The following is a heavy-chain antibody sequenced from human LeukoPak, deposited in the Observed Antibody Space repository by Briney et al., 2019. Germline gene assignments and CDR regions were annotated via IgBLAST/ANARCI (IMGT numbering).Heavy chain of an antibody. D-gene: IGHD4-23*01. CDR1: GYTFTNYG. V-gene: IGHV1-18*01. J-gene: IGHJ4*02. Sequence: ASVKVSCKTSGYTFTNYGIAWVRQAPGQGVEWRGRICAYKGDTKYAQKFQGRLTMSTDTSTTTAYMELRSLRSEDTAVYYCAKDYLPVGTPGNYFDYWGQGPLVTVSS. CDR3: AKDYLPVGTPGNYFDY. CDR2: ICAYKGDT.